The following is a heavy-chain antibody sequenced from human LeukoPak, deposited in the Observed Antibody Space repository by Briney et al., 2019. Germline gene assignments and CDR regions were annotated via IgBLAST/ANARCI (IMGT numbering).Heavy chain of an antibody. Sequence: SQTLSLTCTVSGSISSGSYYWSWIRQPAGKGLEWIGRIYTSGSTNYNPSLKSRVTMSLNTSKNQFSLKLSSVTAADTAVYYCASAPRGWSGYETADAFDIWGQGTMVTVSS. J-gene: IGHJ3*02. V-gene: IGHV4-61*02. CDR3: ASAPRGWSGYETADAFDI. D-gene: IGHD3-3*01. CDR1: GSISSGSYY. CDR2: IYTSGST.